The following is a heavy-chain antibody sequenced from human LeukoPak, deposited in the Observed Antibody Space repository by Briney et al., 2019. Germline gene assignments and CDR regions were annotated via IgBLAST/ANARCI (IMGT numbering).Heavy chain of an antibody. CDR3: ARQVYYYDRSGYYYVDFFDF. CDR1: GGSISSNSHY. Sequence: SETLSLTCSVSGGSISSNSHYWGWIRQPPGKGLEWIGSIYYSGSTYYNSSLKSRVTISVDTSKNQFSLKLTSATAADTAVYYCARQVYYYDRSGYYYVDFFDFWGQGTLSPSPQ. D-gene: IGHD3-22*01. V-gene: IGHV4-39*01. CDR2: IYYSGST. J-gene: IGHJ4*02.